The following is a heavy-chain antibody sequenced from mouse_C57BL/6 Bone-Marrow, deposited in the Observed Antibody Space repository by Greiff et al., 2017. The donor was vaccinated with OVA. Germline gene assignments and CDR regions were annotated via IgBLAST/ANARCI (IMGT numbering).Heavy chain of an antibody. CDR1: GYAFTNYL. Sequence: VKLMESGAELVRPGTSVKVSCKASGYAFTNYLIEWVKQRPGQGLEWIGVINPGSGGTNYNEKFKGKATLTADKSSSTAYMQLSSLTSEDSAVYYCARGMYGREDYWGQGTTLTVSS. J-gene: IGHJ2*01. CDR2: INPGSGGT. D-gene: IGHD1-1*01. CDR3: ARGMYGREDY. V-gene: IGHV1-54*01.